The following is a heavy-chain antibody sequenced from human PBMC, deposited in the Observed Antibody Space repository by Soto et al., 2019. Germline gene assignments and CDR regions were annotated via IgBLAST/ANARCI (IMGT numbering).Heavy chain of an antibody. D-gene: IGHD1-1*01. CDR1: GGSVNSGGYH. V-gene: IGHV4-31*03. CDR3: ARAPIPNWTYSGMDV. CDR2: IYYSGST. J-gene: IGHJ6*02. Sequence: QVQLQESGPGQVKPSQTLSLTCTVSGGSVNSGGYHWSWIRQHPGKGLEWIGDIYYSGSTYYNPSLKSRVTISIDTSTNHFSLHLSALTAADTAVYYCARAPIPNWTYSGMDVWGQGTTVTVSS.